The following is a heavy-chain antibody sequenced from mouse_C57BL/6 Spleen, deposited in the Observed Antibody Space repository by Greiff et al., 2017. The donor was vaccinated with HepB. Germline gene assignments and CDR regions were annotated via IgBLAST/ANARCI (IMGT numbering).Heavy chain of an antibody. D-gene: IGHD3-2*02. CDR3: ARQLRPSYYAMDY. Sequence: VQLQQSGAELVKPGASVKLSCKASGYTFTSYWMQWVKQRPGQGLEWIGEIDPSDSYTNYNQKFKGKATLTVDTSSSTAYMQLSSLTSEDSAVYYCARQLRPSYYAMDYWGQGTSVTVSS. J-gene: IGHJ4*01. CDR1: GYTFTSYW. CDR2: IDPSDSYT. V-gene: IGHV1-50*01.